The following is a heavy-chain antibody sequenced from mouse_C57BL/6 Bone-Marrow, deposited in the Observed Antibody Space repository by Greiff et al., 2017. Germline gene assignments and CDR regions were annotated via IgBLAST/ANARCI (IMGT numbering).Heavy chain of an antibody. CDR1: GYTFTSYW. J-gene: IGHJ2*01. Sequence: VQLQQSGAELVKPGASVKLSCKASGYTFTSYWMHWVKQRPGRGLEWIGRFDPNSGGTKYNEKFKSKATLTVDKPSSTAYMQLSSLTSEDSAVYYCARERLLRQYYFDYWGQGTTLTVSS. D-gene: IGHD1-1*01. V-gene: IGHV1-72*01. CDR2: FDPNSGGT. CDR3: ARERLLRQYYFDY.